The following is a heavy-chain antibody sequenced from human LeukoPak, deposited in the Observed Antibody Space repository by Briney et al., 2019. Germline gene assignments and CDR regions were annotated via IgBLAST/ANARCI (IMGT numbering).Heavy chain of an antibody. Sequence: GGSLRPSCAASGFTFSSYAMSWVRQAPGKGLEWVSAISGSGGSTYYADSMKGRFTISRDNSKNTLYLLMNSLRAEDTAVYYCAKRVIAVAGTWFDPWGQGTLVTVSS. J-gene: IGHJ5*02. CDR2: ISGSGGST. CDR1: GFTFSSYA. D-gene: IGHD6-19*01. V-gene: IGHV3-23*01. CDR3: AKRVIAVAGTWFDP.